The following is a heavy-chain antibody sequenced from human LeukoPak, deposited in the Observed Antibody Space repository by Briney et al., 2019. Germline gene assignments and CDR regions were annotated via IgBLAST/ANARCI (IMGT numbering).Heavy chain of an antibody. D-gene: IGHD2-2*01. J-gene: IGHJ6*02. V-gene: IGHV3-30*18. CDR3: AKELGYQLKPAYNYFYGMDV. CDR2: ISYDGSNK. CDR1: GFTFSSYG. Sequence: GGSLRLSCAASGFTFSSYGMHWVRQAPGKGLEWVADISYDGSNKYYADSVKGRFTISRDNSKNTLYLQMNSLRAEDTALYHCAKELGYQLKPAYNYFYGMDVWGQGTTVTVSS.